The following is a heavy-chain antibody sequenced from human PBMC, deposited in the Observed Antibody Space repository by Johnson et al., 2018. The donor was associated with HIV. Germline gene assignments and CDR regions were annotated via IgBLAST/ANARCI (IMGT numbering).Heavy chain of an antibody. Sequence: VQLVESGGGLVQPGGSLRLSCAASGFTVSSNYMSWVRQAPGKGLEWVSVIYSGGSTYYADSVKGRFTISRDHSENTLYLQMNILRPEDTAVYYCARVRSSGPWVNDAFDIWGQGTMVTVSS. CDR1: GFTVSSNY. CDR2: IYSGGST. D-gene: IGHD4-17*01. V-gene: IGHV3-66*02. CDR3: ARVRSSGPWVNDAFDI. J-gene: IGHJ3*02.